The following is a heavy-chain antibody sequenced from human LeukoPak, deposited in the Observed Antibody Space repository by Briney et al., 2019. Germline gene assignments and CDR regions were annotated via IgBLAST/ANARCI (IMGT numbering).Heavy chain of an antibody. D-gene: IGHD6-13*01. V-gene: IGHV3-30*01. CDR2: ISYDGSNK. CDR1: GFTFSSYA. CDR3: ASFLAAAGRVY. Sequence: GGSLRLSCAASGFTFSSYAMHWVRQAPGKGLEWVAVISYDGSNKYYADSVKGRFTISRDNSMNTLYLQMNSLRAEDTAVYYCASFLAAAGRVYWGQGTLVTVSS. J-gene: IGHJ4*02.